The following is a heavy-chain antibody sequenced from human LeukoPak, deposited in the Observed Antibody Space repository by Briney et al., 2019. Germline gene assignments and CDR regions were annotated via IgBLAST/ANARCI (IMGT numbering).Heavy chain of an antibody. D-gene: IGHD6-13*01. V-gene: IGHV3-7*05. Sequence: GGSLRLSCAASGFSFSGYWMSWVRQAPGKGLEWVANIKQDGSEKYYVDSVKGRFTISRDNAKNSLYLHMNSLRAEDTAVYYCARDRFSSPYWGQGTLVTVSS. CDR1: GFSFSGYW. J-gene: IGHJ4*02. CDR2: IKQDGSEK. CDR3: ARDRFSSPY.